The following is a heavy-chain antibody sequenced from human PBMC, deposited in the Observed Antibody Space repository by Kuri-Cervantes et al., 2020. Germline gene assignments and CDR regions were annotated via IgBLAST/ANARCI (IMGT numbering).Heavy chain of an antibody. V-gene: IGHV1-18*01. CDR3: ARGRYDILTGPPYYYYGMDV. D-gene: IGHD3-9*01. CDR1: GYTFTSYG. CDR2: ISAYNGNT. J-gene: IGHJ6*02. Sequence: ASVKVSCKASGYTFTSYGISWVRQAPGQGLEWMGWISAYNGNTNYAQKLQGRVTMTTDTSTSTAYMELRSLRSDDTAVYYCARGRYDILTGPPYYYYGMDVWGQGTTVTVSS.